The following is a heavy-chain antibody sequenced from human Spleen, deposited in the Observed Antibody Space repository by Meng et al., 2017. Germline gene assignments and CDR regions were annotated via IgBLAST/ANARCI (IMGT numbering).Heavy chain of an antibody. CDR3: ARERYYDFDI. V-gene: IGHV3-48*03. Sequence: GGCLTPSCAVSGFTFSSYEMNWVRQAPGKGLEWVSYISSSGSTTNYSDSVKGRFTMSRDNAKNSLYLQINSLRGDDTAVYYCARERYYDFDIWGQGTMVTVSS. CDR2: ISSSGSTT. CDR1: GFTFSSYE. D-gene: IGHD1-1*01. J-gene: IGHJ3*02.